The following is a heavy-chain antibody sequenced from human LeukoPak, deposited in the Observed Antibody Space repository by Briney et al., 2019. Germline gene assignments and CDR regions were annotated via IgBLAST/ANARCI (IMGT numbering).Heavy chain of an antibody. V-gene: IGHV3-72*01. Sequence: GGSLRLSCAASGFTFSDHYMDWVRQAPGKGLEWVGRTRNKANSYTTEYAASVKGRFTISRDDSKNSLYLQMNSLKTEDTAVYYCAREGSGWPGGFGAFDIWGQGTMVTVSS. J-gene: IGHJ3*02. CDR1: GFTFSDHY. CDR3: AREGSGWPGGFGAFDI. CDR2: TRNKANSYTT. D-gene: IGHD6-19*01.